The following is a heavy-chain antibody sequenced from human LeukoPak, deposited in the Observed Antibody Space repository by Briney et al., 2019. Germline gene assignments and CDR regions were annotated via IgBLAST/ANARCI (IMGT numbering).Heavy chain of an antibody. CDR3: ASSYGSGSFDAFDI. CDR1: GGSITNYY. D-gene: IGHD3-10*01. CDR2: INHSGST. Sequence: SETLSLTCSVSGGSITNYYWSWIRQPPGKGLEWIGEINHSGSTNYNPSLKSRVTISVDTSKNQFSLKLSSVTAADTAVYYCASSYGSGSFDAFDIWGQGTMVTVSS. V-gene: IGHV4-34*01. J-gene: IGHJ3*02.